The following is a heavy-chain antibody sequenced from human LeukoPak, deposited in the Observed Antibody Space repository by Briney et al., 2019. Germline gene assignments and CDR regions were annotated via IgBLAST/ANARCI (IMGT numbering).Heavy chain of an antibody. CDR3: ARDPWWELLGYYFDY. Sequence: GGSLRLSCAASGFTFSSYAMHWVRQAPGKGLEWVAVISYDGRNKYYADSVKGRFTISRDNSKNTLYLQMNSLRAEDTAVYYCARDPWWELLGYYFDYWGQETLVTVSS. V-gene: IGHV3-30*01. CDR2: ISYDGRNK. CDR1: GFTFSSYA. D-gene: IGHD1-26*01. J-gene: IGHJ4*02.